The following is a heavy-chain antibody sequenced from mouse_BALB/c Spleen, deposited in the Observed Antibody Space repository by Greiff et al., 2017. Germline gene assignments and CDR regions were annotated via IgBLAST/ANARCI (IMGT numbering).Heavy chain of an antibody. Sequence: QVQLQQSGAELARPGASVKLSCKASGYTFTSYWMQWVKQRPGQGLEWIGAIYPGDGDTRYTQKFKGKATLTADKSSSTAYMQLSSLASEDSAVYYCARGHYYGSSYGWFAYWGQGTLVTVSA. CDR2: IYPGDGDT. CDR3: ARGHYYGSSYGWFAY. V-gene: IGHV1-87*01. J-gene: IGHJ3*01. D-gene: IGHD1-1*01. CDR1: GYTFTSYW.